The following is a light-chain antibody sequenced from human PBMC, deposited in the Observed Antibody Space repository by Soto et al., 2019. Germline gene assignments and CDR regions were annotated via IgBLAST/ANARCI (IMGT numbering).Light chain of an antibody. Sequence: DIQLTQSPSFLSASIGDRVTITCRASQGISSYLAWYQQKPGKAPNLLIYDASTVQSGVPSRFSGSGSGTEFTLTISSLQPEDFARYYCQRVDSSPWTCGQGTEVEIK. CDR3: QRVDSSPWT. J-gene: IGKJ1*01. CDR2: DAS. V-gene: IGKV1-9*01. CDR1: QGISSY.